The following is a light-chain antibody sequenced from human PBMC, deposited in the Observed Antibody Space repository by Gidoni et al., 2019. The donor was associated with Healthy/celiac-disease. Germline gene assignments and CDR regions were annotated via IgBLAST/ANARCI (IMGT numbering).Light chain of an antibody. CDR2: GAS. CDR1: QSVSSSY. V-gene: IGKV3D-7*01. CDR3: QQDYNLLT. J-gene: IGKJ4*01. Sequence: PGERVTLSCRASQSVSSSYLTWYQQKPGQAPRLLIYGASTRATSIPARFSGSGSGTDVTLTISSLPPEDFAVYYCQQDYNLLTFGGGTKVEIK.